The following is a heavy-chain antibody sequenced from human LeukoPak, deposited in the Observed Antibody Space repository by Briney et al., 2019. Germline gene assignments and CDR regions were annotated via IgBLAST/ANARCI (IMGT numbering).Heavy chain of an antibody. CDR1: GGSFSGYY. CDR2: INHSGST. D-gene: IGHD3-10*01. CDR3: ARAKVYDSGSYYVGS. V-gene: IGHV4-34*01. Sequence: PSETLSLTCAVYGGSFSGYYWSWIRQPPGKGLEWIGKINHSGSTNYNSSLKSRVTISVDTSKNQFSLKLSSVTAADTAVYYCARAKVYDSGSYYVGSWGQGNLVTVSS. J-gene: IGHJ5*02.